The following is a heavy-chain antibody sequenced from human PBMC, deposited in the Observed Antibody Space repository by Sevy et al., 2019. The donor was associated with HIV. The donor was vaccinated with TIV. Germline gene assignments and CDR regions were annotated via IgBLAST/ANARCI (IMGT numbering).Heavy chain of an antibody. J-gene: IGHJ6*02. V-gene: IGHV3-73*01. CDR1: GFTFSGSA. CDR3: TIPIGYCSGGSCSSPYYYYYGMDV. Sequence: GGSLRLSCAASGFTFSGSAMHWVRQASGKGLEWVGRIRSKANSYAIAYAASVKGRFTISRDDSKNTAYLQMNSLKTEDTAVYYCTIPIGYCSGGSCSSPYYYYYGMDVWGQGTTVTVSS. D-gene: IGHD2-15*01. CDR2: IRSKANSYAI.